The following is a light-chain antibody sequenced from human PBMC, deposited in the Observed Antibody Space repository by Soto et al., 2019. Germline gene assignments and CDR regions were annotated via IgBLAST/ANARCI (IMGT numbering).Light chain of an antibody. CDR2: GNN. CDR1: GATSD. J-gene: IGLJ1*01. Sequence: QSVLTQPPSVSGAPGQRVTISCIGATSDVHWYQHLPGTAPKLLIYGNNNRPSGVPDRFSGSKSGTSASLAITGLQAEDEADYYCQSFDSSLSALYVVGTGTKVTVL. CDR3: QSFDSSLSALYV. V-gene: IGLV1-40*01.